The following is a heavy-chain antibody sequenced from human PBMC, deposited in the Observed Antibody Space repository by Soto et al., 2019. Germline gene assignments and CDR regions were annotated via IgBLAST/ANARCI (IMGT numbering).Heavy chain of an antibody. V-gene: IGHV4-34*01. D-gene: IGHD3-10*01. J-gene: IGHJ4*02. CDR3: ARRSGSFSK. CDR1: SFSGYY. CDR2: IKPSGST. Sequence: SFSGYYWSWIRQPPGKGLEWVGGIKPSGSTDYNPSLKSRVTISVDTSKNQFFLRVNSVTAADTAVYYCARRSGSFSKWGQGTLVTVSS.